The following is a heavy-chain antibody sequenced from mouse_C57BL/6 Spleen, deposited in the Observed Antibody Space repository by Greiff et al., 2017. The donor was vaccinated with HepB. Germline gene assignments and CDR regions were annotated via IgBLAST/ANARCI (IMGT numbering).Heavy chain of an antibody. CDR1: GYTFTDYY. V-gene: IGHV1-75*01. D-gene: IGHD1-1*01. CDR3: ARRFYGSSNYYAMDY. Sequence: QVHVKQSGPELVKPGASVKISCKASGYTFTDYYINWVKQRPGQGLEWIGWIFPGSGSTYYNEKFKGKATLTVDKSSSTAYMLLSSLTSEDSAVYFCARRFYGSSNYYAMDYWGQGTSVTVSS. J-gene: IGHJ4*01. CDR2: IFPGSGST.